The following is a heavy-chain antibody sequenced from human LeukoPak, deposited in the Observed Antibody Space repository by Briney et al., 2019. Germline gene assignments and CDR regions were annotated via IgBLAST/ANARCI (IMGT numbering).Heavy chain of an antibody. CDR3: ARDSTYFYDSGSSGPHYFDN. D-gene: IGHD3-10*01. Sequence: PGKSLRLSCAASGFTFSNYAMHWLRQAPGKGLEWVSLISSGGTYEYYADSVKGRFTISRDNSKNTLYLQLNSLRAEDTAVYCCARDSTYFYDSGSSGPHYFDNWGQGTLVTVSS. CDR1: GFTFSNYA. CDR2: ISSGGTYE. J-gene: IGHJ4*02. V-gene: IGHV3-30*01.